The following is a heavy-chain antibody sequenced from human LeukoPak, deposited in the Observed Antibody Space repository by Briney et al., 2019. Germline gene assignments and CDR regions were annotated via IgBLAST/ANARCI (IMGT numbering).Heavy chain of an antibody. CDR1: GFTFDDYT. D-gene: IGHD3-10*01. J-gene: IGHJ4*02. Sequence: GGSLRLSCAASGFTFDDYTMHWVRQAPGKGLEWVSLISWDGGSTYYADSVKGRFTISRDNAKNSLYLQMNSLRVDDTAIYYCSRRGWGSYSQDYWGQGTPVTVSA. CDR2: ISWDGGST. V-gene: IGHV3-43*01. CDR3: SRRGWGSYSQDY.